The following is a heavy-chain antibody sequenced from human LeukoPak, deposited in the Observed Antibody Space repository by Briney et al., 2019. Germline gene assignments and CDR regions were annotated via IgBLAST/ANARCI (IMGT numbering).Heavy chain of an antibody. CDR1: GYTFTSYY. CDR2: INPTGGST. CDR3: ARGRLIRYFDWLLGVY. D-gene: IGHD3-9*01. V-gene: IGHV1-46*01. J-gene: IGHJ4*02. Sequence: ASVKVSCKASGYTFTSYYMHWVRQAPGQGLEWMGLINPTGGSTGYAQKFQGRVTMTRDMSTSTVYMELSSLRSEDTAVYYCARGRLIRYFDWLLGVYWGQGTLVTVSS.